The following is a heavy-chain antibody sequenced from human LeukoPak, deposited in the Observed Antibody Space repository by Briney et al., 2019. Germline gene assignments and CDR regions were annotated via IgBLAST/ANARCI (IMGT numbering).Heavy chain of an antibody. V-gene: IGHV3-21*06. CDR2: ISSSSNYI. CDR1: GFTFTSYS. Sequence: GGSLRLSCEASGFTFTSYSMNWVRQAPGKGLEWVSSISSSSNYIYYADSVKGRFTISRDNANNLLYLQMNNLRAEDTAVYYCTSDRDRSVSVWGQGTMVTVSS. D-gene: IGHD3-22*01. CDR3: TSDRDRSVSV. J-gene: IGHJ3*01.